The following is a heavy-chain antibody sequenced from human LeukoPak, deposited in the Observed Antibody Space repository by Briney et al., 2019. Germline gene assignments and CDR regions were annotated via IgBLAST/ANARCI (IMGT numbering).Heavy chain of an antibody. CDR2: INPNSGGT. D-gene: IGHD2-15*01. CDR3: ARVGVVAASSNWFDP. V-gene: IGHV1-2*02. Sequence: ASVKVSCKASGYTFTGYYMHWVRQAPGQGLEWMGWINPNSGGTNYAQKLQGRVTMTRDTSISTAYMELSRLRSDDTAVYYCARVGVVAASSNWFDPWGQGTLVTVSS. J-gene: IGHJ5*02. CDR1: GYTFTGYY.